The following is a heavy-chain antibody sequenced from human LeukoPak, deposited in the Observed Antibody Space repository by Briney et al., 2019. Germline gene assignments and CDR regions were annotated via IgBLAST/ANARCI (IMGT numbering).Heavy chain of an antibody. CDR2: MYYSGST. CDR1: DDSITMYY. Sequence: KPSETLSLTCSVSDDSITMYYWSWIRQPPGKGLEWIGYMYYSGSTNYNPSLKSRVTISVDTSKNQFSLKLSSVTAADTAVYYCARADAQRYYYDSSTYYFDYWGQGTLVTVSS. CDR3: ARADAQRYYYDSSTYYFDY. J-gene: IGHJ4*02. V-gene: IGHV4-59*01. D-gene: IGHD3-22*01.